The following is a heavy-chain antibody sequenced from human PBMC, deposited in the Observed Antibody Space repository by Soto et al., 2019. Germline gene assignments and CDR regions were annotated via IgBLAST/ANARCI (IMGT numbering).Heavy chain of an antibody. J-gene: IGHJ4*02. CDR3: SRATMGRGAESDY. V-gene: IGHV3-48*01. Sequence: EVQLVESGGGLVQPGGSLRLSCAASGFTFSSYSMNWVRQAPGKGLEWVSYISSSSSTIYYAVSVKGRFTISRDNARYSLYLQMKSLRAQDTAVYYCSRATMGRGAESDYWGQGTLGTVSS. CDR2: ISSSSSTI. D-gene: IGHD3-10*01. CDR1: GFTFSSYS.